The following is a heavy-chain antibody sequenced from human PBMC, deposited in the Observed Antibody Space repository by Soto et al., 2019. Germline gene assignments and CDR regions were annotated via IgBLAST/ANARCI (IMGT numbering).Heavy chain of an antibody. D-gene: IGHD3-3*01. CDR1: GFTVSSNY. J-gene: IGHJ5*02. V-gene: IGHV3-66*01. CDR2: IYSGGST. Sequence: QLGGPLRLSCAASGFTVSSNYMSWVRQAPGKGLEWVSVIYSGGSTYYADSVKGRFTISRDNSKNTLYLQMNSLRAEDTAVYYCARDRGITIFGVGPGGWFDPWGQGTLVTVSS. CDR3: ARDRGITIFGVGPGGWFDP.